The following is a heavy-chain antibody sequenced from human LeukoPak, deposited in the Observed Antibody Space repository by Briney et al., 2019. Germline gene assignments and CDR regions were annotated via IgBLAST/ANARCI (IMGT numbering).Heavy chain of an antibody. CDR3: ARAFYPGIAAAGTSYFDY. CDR2: IYYSGST. J-gene: IGHJ4*02. V-gene: IGHV4-59*01. D-gene: IGHD6-13*01. Sequence: SETLSLTCTVSGGSISSYYWSWIRQPPGKGLEWIGYIYYSGSTNYNPSLKSRVTISVDTSKNQFSLKLSSATDADTAVYYCARAFYPGIAAAGTSYFDYWGQGTLVTVSS. CDR1: GGSISSYY.